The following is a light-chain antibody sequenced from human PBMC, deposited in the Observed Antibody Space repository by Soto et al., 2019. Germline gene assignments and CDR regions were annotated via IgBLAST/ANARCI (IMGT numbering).Light chain of an antibody. CDR1: SSNIGSST. CDR2: SDN. J-gene: IGLJ1*01. CDR3: AAWDDSLNGYV. V-gene: IGLV1-44*01. Sequence: QSVLTQPPSASATPGQRVTISCSGSSSNIGSSTVTWYQQLPGTAPKLLIHSDNRRPSGVPDRFSGSRSGTSASLAISGLQSEDEADYYCAAWDDSLNGYVFATGTKLTVL.